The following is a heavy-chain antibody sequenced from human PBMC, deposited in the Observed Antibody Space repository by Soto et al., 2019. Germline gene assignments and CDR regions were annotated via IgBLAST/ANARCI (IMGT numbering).Heavy chain of an antibody. CDR1: GGTFSSYA. CDR3: ARDQATPPLYYYYGMDV. Sequence: QVQLVQSGAEVKKPGSSVKVSCKASGGTFSSYAISWVRQAPGQGLEWMGGIIPIFGTANYAQKFQGRVTITADKSTSTAYMELSSLRSEDTAVYYCARDQATPPLYYYYGMDVWGQGTTVTVPS. D-gene: IGHD2-15*01. J-gene: IGHJ6*02. V-gene: IGHV1-69*06. CDR2: IIPIFGTA.